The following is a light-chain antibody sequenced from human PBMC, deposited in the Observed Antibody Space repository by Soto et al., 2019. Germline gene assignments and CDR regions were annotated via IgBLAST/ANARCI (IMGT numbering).Light chain of an antibody. Sequence: EIVLTQSPASLSLSPGERATLSCRASQSVNSFLVWYQQKPGQAPRLLIYDASNRATGIPARFSGSGSGTDFTLTISSLEPGDFATYYCQQRSDWPRTFGQGTKLEIK. CDR2: DAS. V-gene: IGKV3-11*01. CDR1: QSVNSF. J-gene: IGKJ2*02. CDR3: QQRSDWPRT.